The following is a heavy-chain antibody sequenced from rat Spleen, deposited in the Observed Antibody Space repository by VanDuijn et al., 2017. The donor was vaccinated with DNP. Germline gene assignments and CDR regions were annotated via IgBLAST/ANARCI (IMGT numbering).Heavy chain of an antibody. CDR3: TKDLQWYAMDA. CDR2: ITPDGGNT. V-gene: IGHV5-20*01. CDR1: GFTFSDYD. J-gene: IGHJ4*01. Sequence: EVQLVESGGGLVQPGRSLKLSCATSGFTFSDYDMAWVRQAPKKGLEWVVSITPDGGNTYYSESVKGRFTISRDNAENTVYLQMNSLRSEDTATYYCTKDLQWYAMDAWGQGTSVTVSS. D-gene: IGHD1-1*01.